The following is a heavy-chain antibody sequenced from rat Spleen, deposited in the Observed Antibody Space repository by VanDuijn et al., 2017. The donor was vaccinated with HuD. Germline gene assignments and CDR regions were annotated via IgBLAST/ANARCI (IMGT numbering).Heavy chain of an antibody. V-gene: IGHV3-3*01. CDR3: ARYEYLSSPFGY. CDR1: GHSISSSYR. CDR2: INSAGST. Sequence: EVQLQESGPGLVKPSQSLSLTCSVTGHSISSSYRWNWIRKFPGNRLEWMGYINSAGSTVYNPSLKSRIAITRDTSKNQFFLQLNSVTTEDTATYYCARYEYLSSPFGYWGQGTLVTVSS. J-gene: IGHJ3*01. D-gene: IGHD4-2*01.